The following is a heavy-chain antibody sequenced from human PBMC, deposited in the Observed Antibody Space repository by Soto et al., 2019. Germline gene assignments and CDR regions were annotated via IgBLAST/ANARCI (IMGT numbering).Heavy chain of an antibody. V-gene: IGHV1-18*01. D-gene: IGHD6-13*01. J-gene: IGHJ4*02. CDR1: GYTFTSYG. Sequence: QVQLVQSGAEVKKPGASVKVSCKASGYTFTSYGISWVRQAPGQGLEWMGWISAYNGNTNYAQKLQGRVTMTTDTSTSTAYMGLRSLRSDDTAVYYCASSPNYSSSWYEPDYWGQGTLVTVSS. CDR2: ISAYNGNT. CDR3: ASSPNYSSSWYEPDY.